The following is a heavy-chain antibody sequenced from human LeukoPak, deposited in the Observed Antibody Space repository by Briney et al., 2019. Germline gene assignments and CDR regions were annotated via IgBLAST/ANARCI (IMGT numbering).Heavy chain of an antibody. CDR3: ARDDSSGYGIEN. V-gene: IGHV3-48*02. CDR2: ISSRSGLI. Sequence: GGSPRLSCAPPGFTYSSYSMHWGRQAPGEGVGLGSYISSRSGLIQYADSVKGRFTISRDNAKNSLYLQMNSLRDEDTAVYYCARDDSSGYGIENWGQGILVTVSS. D-gene: IGHD3-22*01. CDR1: GFTYSSYS. J-gene: IGHJ4*02.